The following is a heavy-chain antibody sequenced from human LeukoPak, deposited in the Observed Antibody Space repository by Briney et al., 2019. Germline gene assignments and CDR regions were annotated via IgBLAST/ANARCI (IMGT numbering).Heavy chain of an antibody. CDR2: ISYDGSNK. D-gene: IGHD3-10*01. V-gene: IGHV3-30*19. Sequence: GGSLRLSCAASGFTFSSYGMHWVRQAPGKGMEWVAVISYDGSNKYYADSVKGRFTISRDNSKNTLYLQMNSLRAEDTAVYYCARDWYYYGSGSYNLDDYWGQGTLVTVSS. CDR3: ARDWYYYGSGSYNLDDY. CDR1: GFTFSSYG. J-gene: IGHJ4*02.